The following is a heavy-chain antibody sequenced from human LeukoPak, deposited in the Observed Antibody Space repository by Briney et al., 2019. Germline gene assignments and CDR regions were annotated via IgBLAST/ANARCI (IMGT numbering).Heavy chain of an antibody. V-gene: IGHV3-9*01. D-gene: IGHD5-24*01. CDR1: GFTFDDYA. J-gene: IGHJ3*02. CDR2: ISWNSVNI. Sequence: GGSLRLSCAASGFTFDDYAMHWVRQAPGKGLEWVSGISWNSVNIRYADSVKGRFTISRDNAKNSLYLQMNSLRPEDTALYYCSRRNRRRDGYNYEVYAFDIWGQGTMVTVSS. CDR3: SRRNRRRDGYNYEVYAFDI.